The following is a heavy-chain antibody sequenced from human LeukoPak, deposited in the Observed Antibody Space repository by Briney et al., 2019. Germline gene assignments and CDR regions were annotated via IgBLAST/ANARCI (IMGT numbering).Heavy chain of an antibody. CDR2: INHSGST. D-gene: IGHD6-19*01. CDR3: ARAQQWLVGAGAFDI. V-gene: IGHV4-34*01. Sequence: SETLSLTCAVYGGSFSGYYWSWIRQPPGKGLEWIGEINHSGSTNYNPSLKSRVTISVDTSKNQFSLKLSSVTATDTAVYYCARAQQWLVGAGAFDIWGQGTMVTVSS. CDR1: GGSFSGYY. J-gene: IGHJ3*02.